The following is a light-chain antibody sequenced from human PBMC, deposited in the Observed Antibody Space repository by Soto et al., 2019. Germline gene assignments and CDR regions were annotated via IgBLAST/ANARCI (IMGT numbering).Light chain of an antibody. Sequence: QSVLTQPASVSGSPGQSITISCSGGSSDIGRFNHVSWYQQHPGKAPKVMIYEVNNRPSGVSDRFSGSKSGNTASLTISGLQTEDEADYYCSSYTTTDTLIFGGGTKVTVL. V-gene: IGLV2-14*01. CDR3: SSYTTTDTLI. CDR2: EVN. CDR1: SSDIGRFNH. J-gene: IGLJ2*01.